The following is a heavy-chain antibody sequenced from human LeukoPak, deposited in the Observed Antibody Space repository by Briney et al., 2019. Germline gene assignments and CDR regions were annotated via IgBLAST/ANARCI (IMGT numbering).Heavy chain of an antibody. V-gene: IGHV3-23*01. D-gene: IGHD1-26*01. Sequence: GGSLRLSCAASGFTFSSSAMSWVRQVPGKGLEWVSGISASGGSTNYADSVRGRFTISRDNSKNTLYVQMNSLRDEDTALYYCAKGQRWESPHYLDSWGQGTLVTVSS. CDR2: ISASGGST. J-gene: IGHJ4*02. CDR1: GFTFSSSA. CDR3: AKGQRWESPHYLDS.